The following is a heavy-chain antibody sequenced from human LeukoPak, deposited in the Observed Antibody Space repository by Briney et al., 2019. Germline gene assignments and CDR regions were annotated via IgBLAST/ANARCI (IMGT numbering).Heavy chain of an antibody. J-gene: IGHJ3*02. CDR3: ARDLAVAGDAFDI. V-gene: IGHV3-48*03. CDR1: GFTFSSYE. D-gene: IGHD6-19*01. Sequence: GGSPRLSCAASGFTFSSYEMNWVRQAPGKGLEWVSYISSSGSTIYYADSVKGRFTISRDNAKNSLYLQMNSLRAEDTAVYYCARDLAVAGDAFDIWGQGTMVTVSS. CDR2: ISSSGSTI.